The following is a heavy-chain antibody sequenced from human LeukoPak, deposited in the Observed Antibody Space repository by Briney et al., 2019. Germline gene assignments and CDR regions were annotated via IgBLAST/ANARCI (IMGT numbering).Heavy chain of an antibody. CDR3: ARVFRRWLQLEFAFDY. CDR1: GGSFSGYY. J-gene: IGHJ4*02. Sequence: PSETLSLTCAVYGGSFSGYYWSWIRQPPGKGLEWIGEINHSGSTNYNPSLKSRVTISVDTSKNQFSLKLSSVTAADTAVYYCARVFRRWLQLEFAFDYWGQGTLVTVSS. D-gene: IGHD5-24*01. V-gene: IGHV4-34*01. CDR2: INHSGST.